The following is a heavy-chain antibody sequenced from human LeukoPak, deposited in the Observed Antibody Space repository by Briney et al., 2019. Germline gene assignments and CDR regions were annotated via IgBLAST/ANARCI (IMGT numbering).Heavy chain of an antibody. CDR2: ISGSGVT. CDR1: GFTFSASA. J-gene: IGHJ4*02. V-gene: IGHV3-23*01. CDR3: AKDLNWGGR. D-gene: IGHD7-27*01. Sequence: GGSLRLSCAASGFTFSASAMTWVRQAPGKGLEWVSGISGSGVTDYADSVKGRFTISRDNSKNTLYLQMNSLRAEDTAVYYCAKDLNWGGRWGQGTLVTVSS.